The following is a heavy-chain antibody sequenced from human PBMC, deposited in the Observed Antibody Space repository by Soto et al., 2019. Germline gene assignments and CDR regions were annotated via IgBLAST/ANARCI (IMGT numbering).Heavy chain of an antibody. CDR1: GGSISSGGYY. J-gene: IGHJ4*02. CDR2: IYYSGST. CDR3: ARGGCSSTSCYGSIDY. V-gene: IGHV4-31*03. D-gene: IGHD2-2*01. Sequence: SETLSLTCTVSGGSISSGGYYWSWIRQHPGKGLEWIGYIYYSGSTYYNPSLKSRVTISVDTSKNQFSLKLSSVTAADTAVYYCARGGCSSTSCYGSIDYWGQGTLVTVSS.